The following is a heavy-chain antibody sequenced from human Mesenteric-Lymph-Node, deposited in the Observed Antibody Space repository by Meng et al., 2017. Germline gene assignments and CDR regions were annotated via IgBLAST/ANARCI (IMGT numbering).Heavy chain of an antibody. Sequence: QTLRQGCGPERVTPSGTLSSTCVVSGGSISSSCWWTWVRQSPGKGLEWIGEMYHSGTTNYNPSLKSRVTISMGKSNNQLSLKLNSVTATDTAVYYCATQESRDGHNPYWGQGTLVTVSS. V-gene: IGHV4-4*02. J-gene: IGHJ4*02. CDR1: GGSISSSCW. CDR2: MYHSGTT. D-gene: IGHD5-24*01. CDR3: ATQESRDGHNPY.